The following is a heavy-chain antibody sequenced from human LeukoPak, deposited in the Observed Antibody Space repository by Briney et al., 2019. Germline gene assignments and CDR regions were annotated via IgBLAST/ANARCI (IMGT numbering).Heavy chain of an antibody. Sequence: GGSLRLSCAASGFTFSSYAMSWVRQTPGKGLEWVSAISGSGGSTYYADSVKGRFTISRDNSKNTLYLQMNSLRAEDTAVYYCAKALLQGPGYFDLWGRGTLVTVSS. V-gene: IGHV3-23*01. J-gene: IGHJ2*01. CDR1: GFTFSSYA. CDR2: ISGSGGST. CDR3: AKALLQGPGYFDL.